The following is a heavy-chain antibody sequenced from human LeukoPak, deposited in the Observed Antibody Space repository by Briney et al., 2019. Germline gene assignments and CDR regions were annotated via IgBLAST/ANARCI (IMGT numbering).Heavy chain of an antibody. V-gene: IGHV3-30*18. J-gene: IGHJ4*02. CDR2: ISYDGSNK. D-gene: IGHD6-13*01. CDR3: AKVPTKYSSSWYVDY. Sequence: PGGSLRLSCAASGFTFSSYGMHWVRQAPGKGLEWVAVISYDGSNKYYADSVKGRFTISRDNSKNTLYLQMNSLRAEDTAVYYCAKVPTKYSSSWYVDYWGQGTLVTVSS. CDR1: GFTFSSYG.